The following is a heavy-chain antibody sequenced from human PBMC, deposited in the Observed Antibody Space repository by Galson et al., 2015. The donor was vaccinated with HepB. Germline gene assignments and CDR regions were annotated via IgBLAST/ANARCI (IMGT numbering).Heavy chain of an antibody. Sequence: SETLSLTCAVYGGSFSGYYWSWIRQPPGKGLEWIGEINHSGSTSYNPSLKSRVTISVDTSKNQFSLNLTSVTAADTAVYYCARDGPTMLLDIWGQGTMVTVSS. D-gene: IGHD5-12*01. J-gene: IGHJ3*02. CDR2: INHSGST. CDR1: GGSFSGYY. CDR3: ARDGPTMLLDI. V-gene: IGHV4-34*01.